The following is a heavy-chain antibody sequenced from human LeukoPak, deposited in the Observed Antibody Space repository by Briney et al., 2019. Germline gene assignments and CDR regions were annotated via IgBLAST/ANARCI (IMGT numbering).Heavy chain of an antibody. Sequence: KRGESLRISCKGSGYSFTSYWIGWVRQMPGKGLEWMGIIYPGDSDTRYSPSFQGQVTISADKSISTAYLQWSSLKASDTAMYYCARQGPNEVGLVDNFDYWGQGTLVTVSS. CDR1: GYSFTSYW. D-gene: IGHD2-2*01. J-gene: IGHJ4*02. CDR3: ARQGPNEVGLVDNFDY. CDR2: IYPGDSDT. V-gene: IGHV5-51*01.